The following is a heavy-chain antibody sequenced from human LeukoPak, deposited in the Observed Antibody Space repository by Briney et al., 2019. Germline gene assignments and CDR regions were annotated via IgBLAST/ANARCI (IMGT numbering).Heavy chain of an antibody. Sequence: GGSLRLSCAASGFTFDDYAMHWVRQAAGKGLEWVSLISWDGGSTYYADSVKGRFTISRDNSKNSLYLQMNSLRAEDTALYYCAKDIGESHYDFWSGLDYWGQGTLVTVSS. J-gene: IGHJ4*02. V-gene: IGHV3-43D*03. CDR3: AKDIGESHYDFWSGLDY. CDR2: ISWDGGST. CDR1: GFTFDDYA. D-gene: IGHD3-3*01.